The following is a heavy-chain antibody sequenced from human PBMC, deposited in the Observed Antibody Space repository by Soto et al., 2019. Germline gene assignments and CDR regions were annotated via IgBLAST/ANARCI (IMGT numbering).Heavy chain of an antibody. J-gene: IGHJ4*02. D-gene: IGHD3-3*01. V-gene: IGHV4-39*01. Sequence: PSETLSLTCTVSGGSISSSSYYWGWIRQPPRKGLEWIGSIYYSGSTYYNPSLKSRVTISVDTSKNQFSLKLSSVTAADTAVYYCARLSRHRRTSITIFGVVTYYFDYWGQGTLVTVSS. CDR1: GGSISSSSYY. CDR2: IYYSGST. CDR3: ARLSRHRRTSITIFGVVTYYFDY.